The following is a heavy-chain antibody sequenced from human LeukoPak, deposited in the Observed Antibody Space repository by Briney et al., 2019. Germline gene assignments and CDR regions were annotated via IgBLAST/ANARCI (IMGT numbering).Heavy chain of an antibody. V-gene: IGHV4-30-4*01. J-gene: IGHJ4*02. CDR1: GGSISSGDYY. CDR2: IYYSGST. CDR3: ARKGRYCSSTSCYFDY. Sequence: SQTLSLTCTVSGGSISSGDYYWSWIRQPPGKGLEWIGYIYYSGSTYYNPSLKSRVTISVDTSKNQFSLKLSSVTAADTAVYYCARKGRYCSSTSCYFDYWGQGTLVTVSS. D-gene: IGHD2-2*01.